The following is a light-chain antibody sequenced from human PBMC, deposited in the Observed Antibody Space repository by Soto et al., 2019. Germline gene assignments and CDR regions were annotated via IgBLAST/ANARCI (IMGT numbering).Light chain of an antibody. CDR3: QQYHKWPPYT. CDR2: GAS. CDR1: QSVDIS. V-gene: IGKV3-15*01. Sequence: VMTQSPATLSVSPGERATLSCRASQSVDISLAWYQQKPGQTPRLLIYGASTRATGIPARFSGSGSGTEFTLTISGLQSEDFAVYYCQQYHKWPPYTFGQGTKVEIK. J-gene: IGKJ2*01.